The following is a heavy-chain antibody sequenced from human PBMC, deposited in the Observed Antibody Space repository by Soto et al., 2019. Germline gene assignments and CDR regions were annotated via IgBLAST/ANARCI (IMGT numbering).Heavy chain of an antibody. J-gene: IGHJ4*02. V-gene: IGHV3-11*01. Sequence: GGSLRLSCAASGFTFSDYYMSWIRQAPGKGLEWVSYISSSGSTIYYADSVKGRFTISRDNAKNSLYLQMNSLRAEDTAVYYCARDWNDPKSEFEYWGQGTLVTVSS. CDR3: ARDWNDPKSEFEY. D-gene: IGHD1-1*01. CDR2: ISSSGSTI. CDR1: GFTFSDYY.